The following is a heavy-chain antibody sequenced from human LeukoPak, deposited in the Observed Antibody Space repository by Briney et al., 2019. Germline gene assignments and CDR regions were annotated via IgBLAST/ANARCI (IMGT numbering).Heavy chain of an antibody. D-gene: IGHD3-22*01. Sequence: GGSLRLSCAASGFTFSSYEMNWVRRAPGKGLEWVSYISSSGSTIYYADSVKGRFTISRDNAKNSLYLQMNSLRAEDTAVYYCARITYYYDSSGAFDIWGQGTMVTVSS. CDR3: ARITYYYDSSGAFDI. CDR2: ISSSGSTI. CDR1: GFTFSSYE. J-gene: IGHJ3*02. V-gene: IGHV3-48*03.